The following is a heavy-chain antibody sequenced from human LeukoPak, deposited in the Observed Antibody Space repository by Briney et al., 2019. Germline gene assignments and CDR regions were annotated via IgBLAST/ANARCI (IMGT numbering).Heavy chain of an antibody. J-gene: IGHJ4*02. CDR1: GYTLTALS. CDR3: ARKMRDSGSYPD. V-gene: IGHV1-24*01. CDR2: FDPDTVET. D-gene: IGHD3-10*01. Sequence: GASVKVSCRVSGYTLTALSMHWVRQAPGKGLEWMGGFDPDTVETIYAQKFQGRVTMTEDTSTDTAYMDLSSLRSEDTAVYYCARKMRDSGSYPDWGPGTLVTVSS.